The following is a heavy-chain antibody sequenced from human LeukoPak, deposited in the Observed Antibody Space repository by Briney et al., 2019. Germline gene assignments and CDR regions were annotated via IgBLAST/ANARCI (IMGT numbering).Heavy chain of an antibody. CDR1: GFIFSNSW. J-gene: IGHJ4*02. CDR2: INQDGGER. Sequence: PVGSLRLSCAASGFIFSNSWMTCVRQAPGKGLEWVADINQDGGERNYVDSVRGRFTISRDNAHTSLYLQMNSLRAEDTAVYYCARAHSSGWAYFDYWGQGTLVTVSP. CDR3: ARAHSSGWAYFDY. D-gene: IGHD6-19*01. V-gene: IGHV3-7*01.